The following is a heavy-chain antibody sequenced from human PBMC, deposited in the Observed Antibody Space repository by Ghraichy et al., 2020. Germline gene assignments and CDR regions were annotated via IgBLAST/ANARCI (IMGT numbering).Heavy chain of an antibody. D-gene: IGHD3-16*01. CDR2: ISAYNGKT. J-gene: IGHJ5*02. Sequence: ASVKVSCKASGYTFNSYGMSWVRQAPGQGLEWMGWISAYNGKTNYAQKLQGRVTMTTDTSTSTAYMELRSLRSDDTAVYYCARDWGFNWFDPWGQGTLVTVSS. CDR1: GYTFNSYG. V-gene: IGHV1-18*04. CDR3: ARDWGFNWFDP.